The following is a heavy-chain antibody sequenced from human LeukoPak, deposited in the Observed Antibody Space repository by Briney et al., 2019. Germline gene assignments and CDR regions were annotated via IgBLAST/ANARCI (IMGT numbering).Heavy chain of an antibody. V-gene: IGHV1-2*02. D-gene: IGHD2-2*02. CDR3: ARALGGYCSSTSCYTLDY. J-gene: IGHJ4*02. CDR1: GYTFTGYY. CDR2: INPNSGGT. Sequence: ASVKVSRKASGYTFTGYYMHWVRQAPGQGLEWMGWINPNSGGTNYAQKFQGRVTMTRDTSISTAYMGLSRLRSDDTAVYYCARALGGYCSSTSCYTLDYWGQGTLVTVSS.